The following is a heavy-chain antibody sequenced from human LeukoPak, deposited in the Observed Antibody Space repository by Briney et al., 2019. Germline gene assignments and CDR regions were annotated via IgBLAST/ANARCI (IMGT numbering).Heavy chain of an antibody. Sequence: SETLSLTCTVSGGSISSSSYYWGWIRQPPGKGLEWIGSIYYSGSTYYNPSLKSRVTISVDTSKNQFSLKLSSVTAADTAVYYCARDSRSPYFDYWGQGTLVTVSS. CDR1: GGSISSSSYY. J-gene: IGHJ4*02. V-gene: IGHV4-39*02. CDR3: ARDSRSPYFDY. CDR2: IYYSGST. D-gene: IGHD3-10*01.